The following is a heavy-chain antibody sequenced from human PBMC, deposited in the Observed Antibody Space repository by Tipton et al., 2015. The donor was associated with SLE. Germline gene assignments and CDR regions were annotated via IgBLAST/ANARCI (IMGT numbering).Heavy chain of an antibody. V-gene: IGHV4-59*01. Sequence: LRLSCTVSGGSISSYYWSWIRQPPGKGLEWIGYIYYSGSTNYNPSLKSRVTISVDTSKNQFSLKPSSVTAADTAVYYCARSIAVAGYWYFDLWGRGTLVTVSS. CDR1: GGSISSYY. D-gene: IGHD6-19*01. CDR3: ARSIAVAGYWYFDL. CDR2: IYYSGST. J-gene: IGHJ2*01.